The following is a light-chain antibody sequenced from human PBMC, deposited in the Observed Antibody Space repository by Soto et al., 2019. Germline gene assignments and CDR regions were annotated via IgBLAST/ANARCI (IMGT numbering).Light chain of an antibody. J-gene: IGLJ1*01. V-gene: IGLV2-14*01. Sequence: QSALTQPASVPGSPGQSITLSCTGTSSDVGGYNYVSWYQQHPGKAPKLMIFEVSNRPSGVSNRFSGSKSGNTASLTISGLQSEDEADYYCSSHTSRSTYVFGTGTKVTVL. CDR3: SSHTSRSTYV. CDR2: EVS. CDR1: SSDVGGYNY.